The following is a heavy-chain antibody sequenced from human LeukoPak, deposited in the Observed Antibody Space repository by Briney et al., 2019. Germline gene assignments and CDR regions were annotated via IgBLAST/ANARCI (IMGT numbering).Heavy chain of an antibody. J-gene: IGHJ4*02. CDR2: IYYSGNT. V-gene: IGHV4-39*07. CDR3: ASRRPGIQGRFDY. Sequence: SETLSLTCTVSGDSISTSNSYWGWIRQPPGKGLEWIGSIYYSGNTYYNASLKSRVTISVDTSKNQFSLKLSSVTAADTAVYYCASRRPGIQGRFDYWGQGTLVTVSS. D-gene: IGHD3-10*01. CDR1: GDSISTSNSY.